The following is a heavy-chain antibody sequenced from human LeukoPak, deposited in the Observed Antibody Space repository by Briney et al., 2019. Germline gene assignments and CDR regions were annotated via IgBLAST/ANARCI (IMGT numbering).Heavy chain of an antibody. CDR2: LIPMLGIA. J-gene: IGHJ4*02. CDR3: ARGGGYSAYGYFDY. CDR1: GGTFSSYA. Sequence: GSSVKVSCKASGGTFSSYAISWVRQAAGQGLEWRGRLIPMLGIANYAQKFQGRVTITADKSTSTAYMELSSLRPEDTAVYYCARGGGYSAYGYFDYWGQGTLVTVFS. V-gene: IGHV1-69*04. D-gene: IGHD5-12*01.